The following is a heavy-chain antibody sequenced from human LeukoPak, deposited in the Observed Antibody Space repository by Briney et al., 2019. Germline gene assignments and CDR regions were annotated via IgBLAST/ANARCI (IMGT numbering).Heavy chain of an antibody. Sequence: PGRSLRLSCAASGFTFSSYGMHWVRQAPGKGLEWVAVISYDGSNKYYADSVKGRFTISRDNPKNTLYLQMNSLRAEDTAVYYCAKDRSTYYYDSSGYYPDAFDIWGQGTMVTVSS. D-gene: IGHD3-22*01. J-gene: IGHJ3*02. CDR1: GFTFSSYG. CDR2: ISYDGSNK. V-gene: IGHV3-30*18. CDR3: AKDRSTYYYDSSGYYPDAFDI.